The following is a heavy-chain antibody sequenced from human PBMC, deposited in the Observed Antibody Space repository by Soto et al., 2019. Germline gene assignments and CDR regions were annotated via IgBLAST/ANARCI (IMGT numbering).Heavy chain of an antibody. J-gene: IGHJ4*01. CDR2: MNPNSGNT. CDR1: GYTFTSYD. Sequence: ASVKVSCKASGYTFTSYDINWVRQATGQGLEWMGWMNPNSGNTGYAQKFQGRVTMTRNTSISTAYMELSSLRSEDTAVYYCARDNPGDYADYFEDWGQGTLVTVSS. V-gene: IGHV1-8*01. D-gene: IGHD4-17*01. CDR3: ARDNPGDYADYFED.